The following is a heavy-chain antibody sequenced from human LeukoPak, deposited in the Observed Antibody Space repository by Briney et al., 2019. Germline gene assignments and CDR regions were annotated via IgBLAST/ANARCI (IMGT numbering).Heavy chain of an antibody. Sequence: ASVKVSCKASGYTFTSYDINWVRQATGQGLEWMGWINPNSGGTNYAQKFQGWVTMTRDTSISTAYMELSRLRSDDTAVYYCARGPHERSGYPDDWGQGTLVTVSS. CDR2: INPNSGGT. D-gene: IGHD3-22*01. J-gene: IGHJ4*02. CDR1: GYTFTSYD. V-gene: IGHV1-2*04. CDR3: ARGPHERSGYPDD.